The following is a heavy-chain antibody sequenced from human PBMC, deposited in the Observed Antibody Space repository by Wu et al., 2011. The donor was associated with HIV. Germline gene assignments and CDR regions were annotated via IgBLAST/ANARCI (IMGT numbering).Heavy chain of an antibody. D-gene: IGHD6-13*01. CDR2: INPSGGST. V-gene: IGHV1-46*01. CDR3: AREGSSPYTIDL. J-gene: IGHJ5*02. CDR1: GYTFTSYY. Sequence: QVQLVQSGAEVKKPGASVKVSCKASGYTFTSYYMHWVRQAPGQGLEWMGIINPSGGSTSYAQKLQGRVTMTTDTSTSTAYMELRSLRSDDTAVYYCAREGSSPYTIDLWGQGTLVTVSS.